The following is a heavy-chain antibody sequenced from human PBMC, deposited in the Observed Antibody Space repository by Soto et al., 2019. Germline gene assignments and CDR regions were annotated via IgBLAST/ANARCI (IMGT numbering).Heavy chain of an antibody. CDR1: GFTFSSYG. Sequence: GGSLRLSCAASGFTFSSYGMHWVRQAPGKGLEWVAVISYDGSNKYYADSVKGRFTISRDNSKNTLYLQMNSLRAEDTAVYYCVGSWYYFDYWGQGTLVTVSS. CDR3: VGSWYYFDY. CDR2: ISYDGSNK. D-gene: IGHD6-13*01. V-gene: IGHV3-30*03. J-gene: IGHJ4*02.